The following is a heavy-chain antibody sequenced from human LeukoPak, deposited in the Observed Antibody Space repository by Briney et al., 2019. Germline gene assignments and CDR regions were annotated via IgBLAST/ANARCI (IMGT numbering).Heavy chain of an antibody. J-gene: IGHJ6*03. CDR1: GFTFSSYG. CDR2: IWYDGSNK. V-gene: IGHV3-33*06. D-gene: IGHD1-14*01. Sequence: GGSLRLSCAASGFTFSSYGMHWVRQAPGKGLEWVAVIWYDGSNKYYADSVKGRFTISRDNSKNTLYLQMNSLRAEDTAVYYCAKDLLPEDYYYMDVWGKGTTVTVSS. CDR3: AKDLLPEDYYYMDV.